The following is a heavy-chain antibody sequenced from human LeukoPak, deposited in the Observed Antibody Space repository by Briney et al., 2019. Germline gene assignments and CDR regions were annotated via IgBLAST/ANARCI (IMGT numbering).Heavy chain of an antibody. CDR3: VRDGGVSGYDLLDY. V-gene: IGHV3-64*01. Sequence: GGSLRLSCAASGFTFSSYAMLWVRQAPGKGLEYVSAIDSDGRSTFYASSVEGRVTISRDNSKNTLYLQMRSLRPEDTAVYYCVRDGGVSGYDLLDYWGQGTLVTVSS. CDR1: GFTFSSYA. D-gene: IGHD5-12*01. J-gene: IGHJ4*02. CDR2: IDSDGRST.